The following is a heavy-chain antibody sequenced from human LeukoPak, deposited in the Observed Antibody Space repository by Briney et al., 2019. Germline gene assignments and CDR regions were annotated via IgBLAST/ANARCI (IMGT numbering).Heavy chain of an antibody. D-gene: IGHD6-19*01. CDR2: IKQDGSEK. CDR1: GFMFSSYL. V-gene: IGHV3-7*01. Sequence: GGSLRLSCAASGFMFSSYLMSWVRQAPGKGLEWVANIKQDGSEKYYVDSVKGRFTISRDNAKNSLYLQMNSLRAEDTAVYYCARSSTPYSSGWYFDYWGQGTLVTVSS. J-gene: IGHJ4*02. CDR3: ARSSTPYSSGWYFDY.